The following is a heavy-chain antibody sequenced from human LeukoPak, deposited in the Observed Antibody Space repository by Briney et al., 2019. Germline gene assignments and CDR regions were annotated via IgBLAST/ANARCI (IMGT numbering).Heavy chain of an antibody. CDR3: ANILSYDYVWGSYRPFDY. Sequence: ASVKVSCKASGYTFTGYYMHCVRQAPGQGLEWMGRINPNSGGTNYAQKFQGRVTMTRDTSISTAYMELSRLRSDDTAVYYCANILSYDYVWGSYRPFDYWGQGTLVTVSS. CDR1: GYTFTGYY. V-gene: IGHV1-2*06. D-gene: IGHD3-16*02. J-gene: IGHJ4*02. CDR2: INPNSGGT.